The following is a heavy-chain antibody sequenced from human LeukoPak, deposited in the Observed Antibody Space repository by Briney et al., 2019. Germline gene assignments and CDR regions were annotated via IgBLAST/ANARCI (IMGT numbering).Heavy chain of an antibody. Sequence: PGGSLRLSCSASGFTFSSYAMHWVRQAPGKGLEYVSAINSNGGSTYYADSVKGRFTISRDNSKNTLYLQMNSLRAEDTAVYYCAGPRYDYFWGTYLDYWGQGSLVTVSS. CDR3: AGPRYDYFWGTYLDY. J-gene: IGHJ4*02. V-gene: IGHV3-64D*06. D-gene: IGHD3-16*02. CDR2: INSNGGST. CDR1: GFTFSSYA.